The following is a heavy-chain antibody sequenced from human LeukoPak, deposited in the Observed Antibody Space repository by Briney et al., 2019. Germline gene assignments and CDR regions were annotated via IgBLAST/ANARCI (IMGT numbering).Heavy chain of an antibody. V-gene: IGHV4-61*01. CDR1: GGSVSSGSYY. CDR2: IYYGGST. D-gene: IGHD3-16*01. CDR3: AREPLISYFDL. Sequence: SETLSLTCTVSGGSVSSGSYYWSWIRQPPGKGLEWIGYIYYGGSTNYNPSLKSRVTISVDTSKNQFSLKLSSVTAADTAVYYCAREPLISYFDLWGRGTLVTVSS. J-gene: IGHJ2*01.